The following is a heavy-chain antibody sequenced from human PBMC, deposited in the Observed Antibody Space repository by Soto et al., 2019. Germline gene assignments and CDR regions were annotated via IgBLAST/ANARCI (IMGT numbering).Heavy chain of an antibody. J-gene: IGHJ1*01. CDR1: GFTFDDYA. D-gene: IGHD6-13*01. CDR3: VKDESINWYGGHVRH. Sequence: EVQLVESGGGLVQPGRSLRLSCAASGFTFDDYAMHWVRQVPGKGLEWVSGINWNSGSIGYADSVKGRFAISRDNAKNSLHLQMNSLRAEDTAFYYCVKDESINWYGGHVRHWGQGTLVTVSS. CDR2: INWNSGSI. V-gene: IGHV3-9*01.